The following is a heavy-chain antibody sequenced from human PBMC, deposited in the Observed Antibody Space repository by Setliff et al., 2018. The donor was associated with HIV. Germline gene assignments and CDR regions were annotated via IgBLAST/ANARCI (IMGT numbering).Heavy chain of an antibody. CDR2: ISYDGGRK. V-gene: IGHV3-33*08. CDR3: SAFEM. CDR1: GFTFSTYD. J-gene: IGHJ3*02. Sequence: GGSLRLSCAASGFTFSTYDMHWVRQAPGKGLEWVAVISYDGGRKDYAESVNGRFTISRDDSKSTLYLQMNSLRVEDTAVYYCSAFEMWGQGTMVTVSS.